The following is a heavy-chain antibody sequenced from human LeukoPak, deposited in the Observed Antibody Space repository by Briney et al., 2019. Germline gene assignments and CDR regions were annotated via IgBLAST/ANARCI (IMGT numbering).Heavy chain of an antibody. D-gene: IGHD1-26*01. J-gene: IGHJ4*02. Sequence: GGSLRLSCAASGFTVSSNYMSWVRQAPGKGLEWVSVIYSGGSTYYADSVEGRFTISRDNSKNTLYLQMNSLRAEDTAVYYCASSGESYFTADYWGQGTLVTVSS. CDR2: IYSGGST. V-gene: IGHV3-53*01. CDR1: GFTVSSNY. CDR3: ASSGESYFTADY.